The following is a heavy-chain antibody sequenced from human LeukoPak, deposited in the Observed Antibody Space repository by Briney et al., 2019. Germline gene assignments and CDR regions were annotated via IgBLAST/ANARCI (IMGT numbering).Heavy chain of an antibody. D-gene: IGHD1-26*01. Sequence: GGSLRLSCAASGFTFSSYWMSWVRQAPGKGLEWVANIKQDGSEKYYVDSVKGRFTISRDNAKNSLYLQMNSLRAEDTAVYYCARGANMGVYYYYGMDVWGQGTTVTVSS. J-gene: IGHJ6*02. CDR2: IKQDGSEK. V-gene: IGHV3-7*01. CDR1: GFTFSSYW. CDR3: ARGANMGVYYYYGMDV.